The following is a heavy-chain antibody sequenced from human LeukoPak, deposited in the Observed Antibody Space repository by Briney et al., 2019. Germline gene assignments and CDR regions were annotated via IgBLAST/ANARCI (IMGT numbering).Heavy chain of an antibody. D-gene: IGHD1-26*01. CDR1: GYTFTDYY. V-gene: IGHV1-2*02. J-gene: IGHJ4*02. CDR2: INPKSGDT. Sequence: ASVKVSCKASGYTFTDYYMHWVRQAPGQGLKWMGWINPKSGDTRYAQKFQGRVTMTRDTSVSTAYMEVTSLISDDTAVYYCARGGGSYHTDYWGQGTLVTVSS. CDR3: ARGGGSYHTDY.